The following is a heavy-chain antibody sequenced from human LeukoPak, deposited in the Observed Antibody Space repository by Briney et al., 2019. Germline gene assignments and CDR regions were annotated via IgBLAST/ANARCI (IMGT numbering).Heavy chain of an antibody. CDR2: ISSTSNYL. Sequence: GGSLRLSCAASGFTFSSYSMDWVRQALGKGLECVSSISSTSNYLYYADSVRGRFTISRDNAKNSLFLQMNSLRAEDTAIYYCAREVAVGYYNYWGQGTLVTVSS. V-gene: IGHV3-21*01. CDR3: AREVAVGYYNY. J-gene: IGHJ4*02. D-gene: IGHD6-19*01. CDR1: GFTFSSYS.